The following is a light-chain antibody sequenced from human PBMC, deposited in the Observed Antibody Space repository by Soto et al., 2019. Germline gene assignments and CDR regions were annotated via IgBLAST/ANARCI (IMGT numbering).Light chain of an antibody. Sequence: QSVLTQPASVSGSPGQSITIFCTGTSSDIGIYNFVSWYQQHPGKAPKLMIYNVYSRPSGVSSRFSGSKSGNTASLTISWLQAEDEADYYCASWDDSLSGRVFGGGTKVTVL. CDR3: ASWDDSLSGRV. CDR1: SSDIGIYNF. CDR2: NVY. V-gene: IGLV2-14*03. J-gene: IGLJ3*02.